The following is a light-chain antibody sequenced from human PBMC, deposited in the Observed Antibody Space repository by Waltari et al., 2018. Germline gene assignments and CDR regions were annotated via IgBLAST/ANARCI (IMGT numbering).Light chain of an antibody. CDR3: AAWDDSLNRV. Sequence: QSVLTQPPSASGTPGQRVTISCSGSGSNIGSNAVSWYQQLPGTAPKIRIYSNSLRPSGGPDRFSGSKSGTSASLAISGLQSEDEADYYCAAWDDSLNRVFGGGTKLTVL. CDR2: SNS. V-gene: IGLV1-44*01. J-gene: IGLJ2*01. CDR1: GSNIGSNA.